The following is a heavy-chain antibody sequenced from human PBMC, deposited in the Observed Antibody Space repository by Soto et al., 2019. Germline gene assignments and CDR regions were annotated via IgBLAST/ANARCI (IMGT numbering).Heavy chain of an antibody. D-gene: IGHD3-3*01. V-gene: IGHV1-18*01. J-gene: IGHJ5*02. CDR1: GYTFTSYG. Sequence: ASVKVSCKASGYTFTSYGISWVRQAPGQGLEWMGWISAYNGNTNYAQKLQGRVTMTTDTSTSTAYMELRSLRSDDTAVYYCARAPYDFWSGYSWFVPWGQGTLVTVS. CDR3: ARAPYDFWSGYSWFVP. CDR2: ISAYNGNT.